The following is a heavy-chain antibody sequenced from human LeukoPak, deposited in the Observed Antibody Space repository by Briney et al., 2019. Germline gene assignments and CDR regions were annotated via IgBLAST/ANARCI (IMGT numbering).Heavy chain of an antibody. D-gene: IGHD1-26*01. Sequence: SQTLSLTCAISRDSVSSNSAAWNWLRQSPSRGLEWLGRTYYRSKWYYDYAVAVKSRISINPDTSKNQFSLQLSSVTPEDTAVYYCARDPVGGSTIFDYWGQGTLVTVSS. J-gene: IGHJ4*02. V-gene: IGHV6-1*01. CDR3: ARDPVGGSTIFDY. CDR2: TYYRSKWYY. CDR1: RDSVSSNSAA.